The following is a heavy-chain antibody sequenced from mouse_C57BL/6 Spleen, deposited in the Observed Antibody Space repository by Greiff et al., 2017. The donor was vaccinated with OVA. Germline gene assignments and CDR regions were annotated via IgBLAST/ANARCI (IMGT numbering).Heavy chain of an antibody. J-gene: IGHJ2*01. D-gene: IGHD1-1*01. CDR3: ARPQITTVAFDY. Sequence: VQLKESGGDLVKPGGSLKLSCAASGFTFSSYGMSWVRQTPDKRLECVATISSGGSYTYYPDSVKGRFTISRDNAKNTLYLQMSSLKSEDTAMYYCARPQITTVAFDYWGQGTTLTVSS. CDR1: GFTFSSYG. V-gene: IGHV5-6*01. CDR2: ISSGGSYT.